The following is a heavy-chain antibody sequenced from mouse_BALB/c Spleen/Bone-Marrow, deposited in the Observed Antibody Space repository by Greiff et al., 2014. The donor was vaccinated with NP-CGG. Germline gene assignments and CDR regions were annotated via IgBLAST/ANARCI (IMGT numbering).Heavy chain of an antibody. CDR2: IYPSDSYS. CDR1: GYTFTNYW. V-gene: IGHV1-69*02. CDR3: TRRDRYDYYGVDY. D-gene: IGHD2-14*01. Sequence: VQLQQSGAELARPGASVKVSCKASGYTFTNYWINWARQRPGQGLEWIGNIYPSDSYSNYNQKFKDKATLTVDKSSSTAYMQLSSPTSEDSAVYYCTRRDRYDYYGVDYWGQGTSVTVSS. J-gene: IGHJ4*01.